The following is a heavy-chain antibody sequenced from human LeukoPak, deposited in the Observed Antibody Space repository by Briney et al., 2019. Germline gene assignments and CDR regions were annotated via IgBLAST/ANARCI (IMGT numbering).Heavy chain of an antibody. Sequence: GGSLRLSCAASGFTFSSYSMNWVRQAPGKGLEWVSSISSSSSYIYYADSVKGRFTISRDNAKNSLYLQMNSLRAEDTAVYYCAQEADFWSGPNNQWGQGTLVTVSS. D-gene: IGHD3-3*01. V-gene: IGHV3-21*01. CDR1: GFTFSSYS. J-gene: IGHJ4*02. CDR2: ISSSSSYI. CDR3: AQEADFWSGPNNQ.